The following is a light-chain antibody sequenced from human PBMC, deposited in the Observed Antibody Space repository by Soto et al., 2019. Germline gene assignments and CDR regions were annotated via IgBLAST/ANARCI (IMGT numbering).Light chain of an antibody. CDR1: SGHNSYA. V-gene: IGLV4-69*01. CDR2: LNSDGSH. Sequence: QAVVTQSPSASASLGASVKLTCTLSSGHNSYAIAWHQQQPEKGPRFLMKLNSDGSHSKGDGIPDRFSGSSSGAERDLTISSLQSEDEADYYCQTWGTGTVVFGGGTKLTVL. CDR3: QTWGTGTVV. J-gene: IGLJ2*01.